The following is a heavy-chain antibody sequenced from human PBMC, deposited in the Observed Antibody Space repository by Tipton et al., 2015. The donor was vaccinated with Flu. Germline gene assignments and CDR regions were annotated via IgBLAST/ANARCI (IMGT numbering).Heavy chain of an antibody. D-gene: IGHD3-10*02. CDR2: ILFDGSQK. J-gene: IGHJ6*02. Sequence: SLRLSCSASGFNFNHNGMHWVRQAPGKGLECVAAILFDGSQKYHADSVKGRFTISRDNSKNTLFHQMNNVRAADTAIYYCSRGGSISSFVREGCIDVWGQRTTVIVPS. CDR3: SRGGSISSFVREGCIDV. CDR1: GFNFNHNG. V-gene: IGHV3-33*05.